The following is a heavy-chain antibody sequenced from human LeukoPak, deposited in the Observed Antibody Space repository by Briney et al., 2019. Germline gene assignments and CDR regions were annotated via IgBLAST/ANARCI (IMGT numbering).Heavy chain of an antibody. V-gene: IGHV3-23*01. CDR2: ISGSGGST. CDR3: AKDYYDILTGYWSY. Sequence: GGSLRLSCAASGFTFSSCAMSWVRQAPGKGLEWVSAISGSGGSTYYADSVKGRFTVSRDNSKNTLYLQMNSLRAEDTAVYYCAKDYYDILTGYWSYWGQGTLVTVSS. D-gene: IGHD3-9*01. J-gene: IGHJ4*02. CDR1: GFTFSSCA.